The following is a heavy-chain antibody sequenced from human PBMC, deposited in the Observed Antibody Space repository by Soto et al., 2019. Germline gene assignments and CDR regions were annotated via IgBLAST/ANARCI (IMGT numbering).Heavy chain of an antibody. V-gene: IGHV4-59*01. CDR2: IRYSGKT. CDR3: ARFQYTVVTPFDL. Sequence: QVQLQESGPGLVEPSETLSLTCTVSGGSLTNYFWTWIRQSPGKGLEWIAYIRYSGKTGYNPSLKSRVIISLDTPKNQFSLKLTSVTAADTAIYYCARFQYTVVTPFDLWGQGTMVIVSS. CDR1: GGSLTNYF. J-gene: IGHJ3*01. D-gene: IGHD2-21*02.